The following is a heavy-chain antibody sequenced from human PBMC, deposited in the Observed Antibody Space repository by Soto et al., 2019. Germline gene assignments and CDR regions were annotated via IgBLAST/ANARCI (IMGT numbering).Heavy chain of an antibody. D-gene: IGHD6-13*01. CDR1: GFTFSSYG. J-gene: IGHJ4*02. CDR2: IWYDGSNK. CDR3: ARDGIAADLDY. Sequence: GGSLRLSCAASGFTFSSYGMHWVRQAPGKGLEWVAVIWYDGSNKYYADSVKGRFTISRDNSKNTLYLQMNSLRAEDTAVYYCARDGIAADLDYWGQGTLVTVSS. V-gene: IGHV3-33*01.